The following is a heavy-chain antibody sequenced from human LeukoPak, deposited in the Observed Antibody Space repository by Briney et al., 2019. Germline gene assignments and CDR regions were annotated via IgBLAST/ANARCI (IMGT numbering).Heavy chain of an antibody. CDR1: GFTFSSSA. D-gene: IGHD5-24*01. J-gene: IGHJ5*02. V-gene: IGHV3-23*01. Sequence: PGGSLRLSCAASGFTFSSSAMSWVRQAPGKGLEWVSAISNNGGYTYYADSVQGRFTISRDNSKSTLCLQMISLRAEDTAVYYCAKQFVDVWGQGTLVTVSS. CDR2: ISNNGGYT. CDR3: AKQFVDV.